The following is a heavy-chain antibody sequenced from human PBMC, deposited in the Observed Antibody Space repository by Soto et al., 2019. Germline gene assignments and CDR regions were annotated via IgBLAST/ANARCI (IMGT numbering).Heavy chain of an antibody. CDR1: GFTFSSYW. Sequence: GGSLRLSCAASGFTFSSYWMHWVRQAPGEGLMCVSRINPDGSTTSYADSVKGRFTISRDNAKNTLYLQMNSLRVEDTAVYYCARVPTTVTTPGMDVWGRGTTVTVYS. CDR3: ARVPTTVTTPGMDV. CDR2: INPDGSTT. J-gene: IGHJ6*02. V-gene: IGHV3-74*01. D-gene: IGHD4-4*01.